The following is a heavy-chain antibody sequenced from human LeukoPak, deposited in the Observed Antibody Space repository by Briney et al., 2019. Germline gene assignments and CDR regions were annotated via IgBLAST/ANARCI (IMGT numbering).Heavy chain of an antibody. Sequence: PGGSLRLSCAASGFTFSKYWMSWVRQAPGKGLEWVSSISSSSSYIYYADSVKGRFTISRDNAKNSLYLQMGSLRAEDMAVYYCARSPRAMPYYFDYWGQGTLVTVSS. CDR2: ISSSSSYI. V-gene: IGHV3-21*01. CDR1: GFTFSKYW. D-gene: IGHD2-2*01. CDR3: ARSPRAMPYYFDY. J-gene: IGHJ4*02.